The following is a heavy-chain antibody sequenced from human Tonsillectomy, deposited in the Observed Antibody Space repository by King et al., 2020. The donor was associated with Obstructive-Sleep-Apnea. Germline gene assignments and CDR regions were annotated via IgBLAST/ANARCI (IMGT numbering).Heavy chain of an antibody. J-gene: IGHJ5*02. Sequence: QVQLQQWGAGLLKPSETLSLTCAVSGGSFSGYYWSWIRQSPGKGLEWIGETNHNGNTNYNPSFESRASISADTSKNQFSLKLTSVTAADTAVYFCGRGAISRRINYYGSGTVRGNWFGPWGQGTLVTVSS. D-gene: IGHD3-10*01. CDR1: GGSFSGYY. CDR2: TNHNGNT. V-gene: IGHV4-34*01. CDR3: GRGAISRRINYYGSGTVRGNWFGP.